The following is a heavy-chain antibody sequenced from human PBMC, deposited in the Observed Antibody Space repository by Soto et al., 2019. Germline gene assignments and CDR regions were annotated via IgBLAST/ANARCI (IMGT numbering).Heavy chain of an antibody. CDR1: GGTFSSYT. CDR2: IIPILGIA. Sequence: ASVKVSCKASGGTFSSYTISWVRQAPGQGLEWMGRIIPILGIANYAQKFQGRVTITADKSTSTAYMELSSLRSEDTAVYYCARTYCSGGSCYWYYDLWGRGTLVTVSS. V-gene: IGHV1-69*02. D-gene: IGHD2-15*01. CDR3: ARTYCSGGSCYWYYDL. J-gene: IGHJ2*01.